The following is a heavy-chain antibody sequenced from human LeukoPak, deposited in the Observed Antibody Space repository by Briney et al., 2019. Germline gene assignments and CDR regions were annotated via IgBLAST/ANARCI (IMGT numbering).Heavy chain of an antibody. J-gene: IGHJ4*02. CDR2: ISGNGDKI. CDR3: ASTPGYSSGWYYFDY. D-gene: IGHD6-19*01. CDR1: GFTFRNYA. Sequence: KSGGSLRLSCAASGFTFRNYAMSWVRQAPGKGLEWVSGISGNGDKIYYADSVKGRFTISRDNAKNSLYLQMNSLRAEDTAVYYCASTPGYSSGWYYFDYWGQGTLVTVSS. V-gene: IGHV3-23*01.